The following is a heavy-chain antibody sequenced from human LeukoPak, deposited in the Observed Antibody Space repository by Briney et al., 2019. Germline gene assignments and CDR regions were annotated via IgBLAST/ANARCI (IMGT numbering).Heavy chain of an antibody. CDR2: IYTSGST. D-gene: IGHD6-13*01. CDR1: GGSISSYY. Sequence: SETLSLTCTVSGGSISSYYWSWIRQPAGKGLEWIGRIYTSGSTNYNPSLKSRVTMSVDTSKNQFSLKLSPVTAADTAVYYCARGPGIAAAVAYFDYWGQGTLVTVSS. V-gene: IGHV4-4*07. J-gene: IGHJ4*02. CDR3: ARGPGIAAAVAYFDY.